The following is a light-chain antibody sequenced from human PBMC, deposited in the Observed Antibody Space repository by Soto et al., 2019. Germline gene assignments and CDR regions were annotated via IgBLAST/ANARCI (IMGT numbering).Light chain of an antibody. CDR2: GAS. V-gene: IGKV3-20*01. CDR3: QQYGSSLFT. Sequence: EIVLTQSPGTLSLSPGERATLSCRASQSVSSSYLAWYQQKPGQAPRLLIYGASSRATGIPDRFSGSGSGTDLTLTISILEPDDFAVYYCQQYGSSLFTFGPGTKVDIK. CDR1: QSVSSSY. J-gene: IGKJ3*01.